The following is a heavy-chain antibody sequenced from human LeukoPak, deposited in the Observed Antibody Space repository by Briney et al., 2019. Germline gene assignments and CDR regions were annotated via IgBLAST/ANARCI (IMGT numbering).Heavy chain of an antibody. V-gene: IGHV3-30*02. D-gene: IGHD3-9*01. CDR2: IRYDGSNK. CDR3: AKDQAYYDILTGYYPSNPDY. CDR1: GFTFSSYG. J-gene: IGHJ4*02. Sequence: PGGSLRLSCAASGFTFSSYGMHWVRQAPGKGLEWVAFIRYDGSNKYYADSVKGRFTISRDNSKNTLYLQMNSLRAEDTAVYYCAKDQAYYDILTGYYPSNPDYWGQGTLVTVSS.